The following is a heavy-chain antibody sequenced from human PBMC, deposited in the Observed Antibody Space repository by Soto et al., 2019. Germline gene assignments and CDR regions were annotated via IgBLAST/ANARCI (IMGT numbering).Heavy chain of an antibody. CDR3: ATSYDSGFDP. CDR2: ISAKNGNT. J-gene: IGHJ5*02. Sequence: LLLQSGAELKKPGASVKISCKASGYSFSTYAISCLRQAPGQGPEGMGRISAKNGNTNYAQNFQDRVTMTAETSSSTAYMELRGLRSDDTAKYYCATSYDSGFDPWGQGTLVTVSS. CDR1: GYSFSTYA. D-gene: IGHD3-3*01. V-gene: IGHV1-18*04.